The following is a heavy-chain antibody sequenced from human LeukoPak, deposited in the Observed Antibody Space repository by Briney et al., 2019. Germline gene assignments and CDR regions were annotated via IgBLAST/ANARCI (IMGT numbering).Heavy chain of an antibody. J-gene: IGHJ4*02. CDR3: ARDWELGH. CDR2: IYENGRT. CDR1: GGSIGNFF. D-gene: IGHD1-26*01. V-gene: IGHV4-59*01. Sequence: PSETLSLTCTVSGGSIGNFFRSWIRQSPGEGLEWIGFIYENGRTSYNPSLKRRVTISVDMSKNQFSLRLTSMTAADTAVYYCARDWELGHWGRGILVTVTS.